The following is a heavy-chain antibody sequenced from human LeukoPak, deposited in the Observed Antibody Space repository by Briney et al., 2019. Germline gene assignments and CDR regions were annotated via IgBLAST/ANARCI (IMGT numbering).Heavy chain of an antibody. CDR2: INPNSGGT. J-gene: IGHJ4*02. V-gene: IGHV1-2*06. D-gene: IGHD1-26*01. CDR3: AKIVGATNEVFDY. CDR1: GYTFTGYY. Sequence: GASVKLSCKASGYTFTGYYMHWVRQAPGPGLEWMGRINPNSGGTNYAQKFQGRVTMTRDRSISTAYMELSRLRSDDTAVYYCAKIVGATNEVFDYWGQGTLVTVSS.